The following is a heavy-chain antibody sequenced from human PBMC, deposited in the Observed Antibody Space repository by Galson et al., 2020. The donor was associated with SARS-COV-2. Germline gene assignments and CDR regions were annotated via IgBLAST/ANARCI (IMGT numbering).Heavy chain of an antibody. CDR3: ARGGPAWGFFDY. CDR2: ISYDGSNK. J-gene: IGHJ4*02. D-gene: IGHD3-16*01. V-gene: IGHV3-30-3*01. Sequence: GESLKISCAASGFTFSSYAMHWVRQAPGKGLEWVAVISYDGSNKYYADSVKGRFTISRDNSKNTLYLQMNSLRAEDTAVYYCARGGPAWGFFDYWGQGTLVTVSS. CDR1: GFTFSSYA.